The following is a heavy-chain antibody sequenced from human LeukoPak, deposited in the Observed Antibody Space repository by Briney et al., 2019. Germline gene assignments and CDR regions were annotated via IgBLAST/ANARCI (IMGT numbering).Heavy chain of an antibody. CDR2: INHSGST. V-gene: IGHV4-34*01. CDR1: GGSFSGYY. CDR3: ARANSSGWLNFDY. D-gene: IGHD6-19*01. Sequence: SETLSLTCAVYGGSFSGYYWSWIRQPPGKGLEWIGEINHSGSTNYNPSLKSRVTISVGTSKNQFSLKLSSVTAADTAVYYCARANSSGWLNFDYWGQGTLVTVSS. J-gene: IGHJ4*02.